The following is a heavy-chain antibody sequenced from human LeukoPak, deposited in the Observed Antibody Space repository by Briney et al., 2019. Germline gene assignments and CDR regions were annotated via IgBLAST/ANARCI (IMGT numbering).Heavy chain of an antibody. J-gene: IGHJ4*02. CDR1: GGSISSNF. CDR3: ARAKANWNPPDY. CDR2: VYNSGNT. Sequence: PSETLSLTCTVSGGSISSNFWSWIRQPPGKGLEWIGYVYNSGNTSYNPSLKSRATISGDTSKNQFFLKLNSVTAADTAVYYCARAKANWNPPDYCGQGTLVTVAS. V-gene: IGHV4-59*08. D-gene: IGHD1-1*01.